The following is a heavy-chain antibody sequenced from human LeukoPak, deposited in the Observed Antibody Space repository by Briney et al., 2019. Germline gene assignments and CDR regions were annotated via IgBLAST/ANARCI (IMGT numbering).Heavy chain of an antibody. D-gene: IGHD4-23*01. V-gene: IGHV1-69*13. Sequence: SVKVSCKASGGTFSSYAISLVRQAPGQGLEWMGGTIPIFGTANYAQKFQGRVTITADESTSTAYMELSSLRSEDTAVYYCARDLLSVGDAFDIWGQGTMVTVSS. CDR1: GGTFSSYA. J-gene: IGHJ3*02. CDR3: ARDLLSVGDAFDI. CDR2: TIPIFGTA.